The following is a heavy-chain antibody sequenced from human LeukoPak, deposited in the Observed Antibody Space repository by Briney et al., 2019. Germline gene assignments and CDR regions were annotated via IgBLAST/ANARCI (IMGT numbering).Heavy chain of an antibody. V-gene: IGHV7-4-1*02. J-gene: IGHJ5*02. D-gene: IGHD6-19*01. CDR1: GYTFTSYA. CDR2: INTNTGNP. CDR3: ASSTLAVAGTGLWFDP. Sequence: GASVKVSCKASGYTFTSYAMNWVRQAPGQGLEWMGWINTNTGNPTYAQGFTGRFVFSLDTSVSTAYLQISSLKAEDTAVYYCASSTLAVAGTGLWFDPWGQGTLVTVSS.